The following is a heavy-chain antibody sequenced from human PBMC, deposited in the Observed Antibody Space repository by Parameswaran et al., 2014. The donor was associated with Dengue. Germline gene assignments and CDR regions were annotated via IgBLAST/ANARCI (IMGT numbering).Heavy chain of an antibody. CDR3: ARELVAGQDDYYFAMDV. Sequence: WVRQAPGQGLEWMGIISPSGGGTSYAQKLQGRVTMTRDTSTSTVYMELSSLRSEDTAVYYCARELVAGQDDYYFAMDVWGQGTTVTVSS. J-gene: IGHJ6*02. D-gene: IGHD6-19*01. V-gene: IGHV1-46*04. CDR2: ISPSGGGT.